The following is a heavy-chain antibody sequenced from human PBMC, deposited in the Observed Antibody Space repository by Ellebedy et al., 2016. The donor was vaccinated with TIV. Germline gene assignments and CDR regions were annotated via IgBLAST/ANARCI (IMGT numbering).Heavy chain of an antibody. V-gene: IGHV1-69*02. CDR3: ARTHRAMLENNYGRDV. Sequence: AASVKVSCKASGGTFSSYSINWVRQAPGQGLEWMGRIIPNLDITNYAQNFQSRVTITADKSTSTASMELSSLRSEDTSVYYYARTHRAMLENNYGRDVWGQGTTVTVSS. CDR2: IIPNLDIT. CDR1: GGTFSSYS. D-gene: IGHD3-16*01. J-gene: IGHJ6*02.